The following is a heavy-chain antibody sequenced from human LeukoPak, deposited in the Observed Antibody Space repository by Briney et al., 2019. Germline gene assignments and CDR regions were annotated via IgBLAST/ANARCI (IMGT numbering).Heavy chain of an antibody. D-gene: IGHD3-22*01. CDR1: GFTFSSYA. CDR3: ARDLNYYDSSGYSLGAFDI. Sequence: GRSLRLSCAASGFTFSSYAMHWVRQAPGKGLEWVAVISYDGSNKYYADSEKGRFTISRDNSKNTLYLQMNSLRAEDTAVYYCARDLNYYDSSGYSLGAFDIWGQGTMVTVSS. CDR2: ISYDGSNK. J-gene: IGHJ3*02. V-gene: IGHV3-30-3*01.